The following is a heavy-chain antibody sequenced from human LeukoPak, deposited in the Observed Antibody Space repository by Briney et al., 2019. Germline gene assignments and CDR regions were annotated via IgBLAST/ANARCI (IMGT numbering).Heavy chain of an antibody. CDR1: GITFSSYD. CDR3: AKDRSAARVGATPTYYFDY. J-gene: IGHJ4*02. Sequence: GGSLSLSCAASGITFSSYDMNWVRQAPGKGLEWVSGISGSGGSTYYADSVKGRFTISRDNSKNTLYLQMNSLRAEDTAVYYCAKDRSAARVGATPTYYFDYWGQGTLVTVSS. D-gene: IGHD1-26*01. CDR2: ISGSGGST. V-gene: IGHV3-23*01.